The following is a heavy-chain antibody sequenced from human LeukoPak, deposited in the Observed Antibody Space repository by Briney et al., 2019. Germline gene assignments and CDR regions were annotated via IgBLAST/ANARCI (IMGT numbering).Heavy chain of an antibody. D-gene: IGHD3-9*01. V-gene: IGHV4-59*01. CDR2: NYYSGST. CDR3: ARGYYDILTGYYQGIDY. Sequence: SETLSLTCTVSGGSISRCYWNWIRQPPGKGLEWIGYNYYSGSTNHNPSLKSRVTISVDTSKNQFSLKLSSVTAADTAVYYCARGYYDILTGYYQGIDYWGQGTLVTVSS. CDR1: GGSISRCY. J-gene: IGHJ4*02.